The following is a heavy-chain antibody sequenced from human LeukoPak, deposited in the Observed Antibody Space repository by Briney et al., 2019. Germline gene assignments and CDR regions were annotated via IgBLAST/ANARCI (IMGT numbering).Heavy chain of an antibody. CDR3: AKDVFPVYESSGSSAFPGR. CDR2: ISGSGDIT. Sequence: GGSLRLSCAASGFTFSSYAMTWVRQAPGKGLEWVSGISGSGDITYYADSVTGRGTISRDNSKKTLYLQINSLRAEDTAIYYCAKDVFPVYESSGSSAFPGRWGRGTPVTVSS. CDR1: GFTFSSYA. J-gene: IGHJ2*01. V-gene: IGHV3-23*01. D-gene: IGHD3-22*01.